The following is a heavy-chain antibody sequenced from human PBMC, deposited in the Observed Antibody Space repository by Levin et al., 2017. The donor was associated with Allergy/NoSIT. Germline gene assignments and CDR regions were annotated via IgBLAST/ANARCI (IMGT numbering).Heavy chain of an antibody. CDR2: ISYDGNNK. J-gene: IGHJ5*02. Sequence: GGSLRLSCAASGFTFSTYAMHWVRQAPGKGLEWVAVISYDGNNKYYADSVKGRFTISRDNSKNTLYLQMNSLRAEETAVYYCARHSSPDYSGYDFSPWGQGTQVTVSS. D-gene: IGHD5-12*01. CDR3: ARHSSPDYSGYDFSP. V-gene: IGHV3-30*04. CDR1: GFTFSTYA.